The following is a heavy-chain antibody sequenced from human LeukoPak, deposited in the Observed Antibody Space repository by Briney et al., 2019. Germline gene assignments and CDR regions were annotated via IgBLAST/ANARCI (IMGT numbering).Heavy chain of an antibody. J-gene: IGHJ5*02. V-gene: IGHV3-74*01. CDR1: GFTLSTYW. Sequence: PGGSLRLSCTASGFTLSTYWMHWFRQAPGKGLVWVSRINNDGSTTDYADSVKGRVTISRDNARNTLYMQMPSMRVEDTAMYYCARTGSGTSANNLWGQGTLVTVSS. D-gene: IGHD6-6*01. CDR2: INNDGSTT. CDR3: ARTGSGTSANNL.